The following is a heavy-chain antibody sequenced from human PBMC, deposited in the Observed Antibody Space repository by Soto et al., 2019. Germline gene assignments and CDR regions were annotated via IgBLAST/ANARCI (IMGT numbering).Heavy chain of an antibody. CDR1: GFTFSSYG. D-gene: IGHD2-2*01. CDR3: ARDPRGYCSSTSCSQNWFDP. V-gene: IGHV3-30*19. J-gene: IGHJ5*02. CDR2: IWYDGSNK. Sequence: QVQLVESGGGVVQPGRSLRLSCAASGFTFSSYGMHWVRQAPGKGLEWVAVIWYDGSNKYYADSVKGRFTISRDNSKNTLYLQMNSLRAEDTAVYYCARDPRGYCSSTSCSQNWFDPWGQGTLVTVSS.